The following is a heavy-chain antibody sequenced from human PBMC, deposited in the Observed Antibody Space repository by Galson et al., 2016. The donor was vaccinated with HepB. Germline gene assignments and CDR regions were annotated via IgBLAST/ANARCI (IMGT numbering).Heavy chain of an antibody. D-gene: IGHD2-15*01. CDR2: VFPGDSDT. CDR3: ARHHFCTRGSCSLDY. V-gene: IGHV5-51*01. Sequence: QSGAEVKKPGESLTISCKASGYSFNDYWIGWVRQMPGKGLEWMAIVFPGDSDTRFTPSFRGQVSVSADKSVSTAFLHWSSLKASDSAMYYSARHHFCTRGSCSLDYWGQGTLVTVSS. J-gene: IGHJ4*02. CDR1: GYSFNDYW.